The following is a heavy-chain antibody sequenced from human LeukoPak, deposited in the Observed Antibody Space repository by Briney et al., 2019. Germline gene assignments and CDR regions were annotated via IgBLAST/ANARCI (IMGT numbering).Heavy chain of an antibody. V-gene: IGHV1-24*01. CDR2: FDPEDGET. D-gene: IGHD3-16*02. J-gene: IGHJ3*02. Sequence: ASVKVSCKASGYTFTSYYMHWVRQTPGKGLEWMGGFDPEDGETIYAQKFQGRVTMTEDTSTDTAYMELSSLRSEDTAVYYCAADSDSRVRLGELSSDLEAFDIWGQGTLVTVSS. CDR3: AADSDSRVRLGELSSDLEAFDI. CDR1: GYTFTSYY.